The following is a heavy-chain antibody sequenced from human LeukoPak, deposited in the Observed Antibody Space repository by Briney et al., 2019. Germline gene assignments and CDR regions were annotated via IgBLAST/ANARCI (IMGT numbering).Heavy chain of an antibody. D-gene: IGHD2-2*01. CDR1: GGSISSGGYS. CDR3: ATSYYYYMDV. J-gene: IGHJ6*03. V-gene: IGHV4-30-2*01. CDR2: IYHSGST. Sequence: SETLSLTCVVSGGSISSGGYSWSWIRQPPGKGLEWIGYIYHSGSTYYNPSLKSRVTISVDRSKNQFSLKPSSVTAADTAVYYCATSYYYYMDVWGKGTTVTVSS.